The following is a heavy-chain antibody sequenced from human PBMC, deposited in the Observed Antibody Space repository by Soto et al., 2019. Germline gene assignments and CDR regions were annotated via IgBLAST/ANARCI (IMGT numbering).Heavy chain of an antibody. J-gene: IGHJ6*02. Sequence: SETLSLTCTVSGASISSGDYYWTWIRQPPGKGLEWIGNTQYSGNTYYNPSVKRRVTISLDTSESQFSLKLSSVTAADTAMYYCVRGVEARPARLGTDLWGPGNTVTVSS. V-gene: IGHV4-30-4*01. CDR1: GASISSGDYY. CDR2: TQYSGNT. CDR3: VRGVEARPARLGTDL. D-gene: IGHD6-6*01.